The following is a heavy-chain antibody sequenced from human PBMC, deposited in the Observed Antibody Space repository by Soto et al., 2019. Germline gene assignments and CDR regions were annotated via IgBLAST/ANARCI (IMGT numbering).Heavy chain of an antibody. CDR3: AYIKWIQLCSY. CDR1: GFSLSTSGVG. Sequence: QITLKESGPTLVKPTQTLTLTCTFSGFSLSTSGVGVGWIRQPPGKALEWLALIYWDDDKRYIPSLKSRLTITKDTSKNQVVLTMTNMDPVDTATYYCAYIKWIQLCSYWGQGTLVTVSS. CDR2: IYWDDDK. V-gene: IGHV2-5*02. D-gene: IGHD5-18*01. J-gene: IGHJ4*02.